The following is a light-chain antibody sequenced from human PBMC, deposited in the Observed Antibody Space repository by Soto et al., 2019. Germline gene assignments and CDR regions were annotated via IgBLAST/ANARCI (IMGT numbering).Light chain of an antibody. J-gene: IGKJ5*01. Sequence: DIQMTQSPSSLSASVGDRVTITCRASQSISSYLNWYQQKPGKAPKLLIYAASTLQSGVPPRFSGSGSGTDFTLTISSLQPEDFAIYYCQESYSTLFGQGTRLEIK. CDR2: AAS. CDR1: QSISSY. V-gene: IGKV1-39*01. CDR3: QESYSTL.